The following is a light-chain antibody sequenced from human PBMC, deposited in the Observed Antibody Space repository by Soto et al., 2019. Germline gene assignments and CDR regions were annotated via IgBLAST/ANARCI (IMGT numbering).Light chain of an antibody. CDR2: DAS. CDR3: QHYKRT. CDR1: QSISSW. Sequence: DNQMTQSPSTLAASVGDRVTITCRASQSISSWLAWYQQKPGKAPKLLIYDASGLESGVPSRFSGSGSGTEFTLTISSLQPDDFATYYCQHYKRTFGQGTKVEIK. V-gene: IGKV1-5*01. J-gene: IGKJ1*01.